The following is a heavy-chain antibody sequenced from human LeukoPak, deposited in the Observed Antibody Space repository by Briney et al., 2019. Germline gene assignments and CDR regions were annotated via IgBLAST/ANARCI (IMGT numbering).Heavy chain of an antibody. D-gene: IGHD5-24*01. CDR3: ARSGFGTRGRDGYKGRFDY. J-gene: IGHJ4*02. CDR1: GGTFSSYA. Sequence: GASVKVSCKASGGTFSSYAISWVRQAPGQGLEWMGGIIPIFGTANYAQKFQGRVTITTDESTSTAYMGLSSLRSEDTAVYYCARSGFGTRGRDGYKGRFDYWGQGTLVTVSS. CDR2: IIPIFGTA. V-gene: IGHV1-69*05.